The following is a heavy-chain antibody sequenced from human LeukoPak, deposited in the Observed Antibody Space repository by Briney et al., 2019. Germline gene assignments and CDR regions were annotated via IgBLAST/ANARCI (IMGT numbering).Heavy chain of an antibody. CDR2: VYFTGNT. CDR3: ARSRFYYDSSGYYSGYFDY. J-gene: IGHJ4*02. D-gene: IGHD3-22*01. Sequence: SETLSLTCTVSGGSISSYYWSWIRQPPGKGLEWIGFVYFTGNTNYNPSLKSRVTISIDTSKNQFSLRLSSVTAADTAVYYCARSRFYYDSSGYYSGYFDYWGQGTLVTVSS. V-gene: IGHV4-59*01. CDR1: GGSISSYY.